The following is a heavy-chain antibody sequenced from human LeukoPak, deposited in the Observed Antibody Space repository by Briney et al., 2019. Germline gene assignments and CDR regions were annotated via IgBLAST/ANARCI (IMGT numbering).Heavy chain of an antibody. CDR2: ISGSGGST. CDR1: GFTFSSYA. V-gene: IGHV3-23*01. D-gene: IGHD3-22*01. J-gene: IGHJ5*02. CDR3: ARDPLDSSGLMNWFDP. Sequence: GGSLRLSCAASGFTFSSYAMSWVRQAPGKGLEWVSAISGSGGSTYYADSVKGRFTISRDNSKNTLYLQMNSLRTEDTAVYYCARDPLDSSGLMNWFDPWGQGTLVTVSS.